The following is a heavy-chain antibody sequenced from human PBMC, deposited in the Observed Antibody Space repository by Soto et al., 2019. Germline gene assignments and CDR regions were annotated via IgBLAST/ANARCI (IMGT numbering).Heavy chain of an antibody. J-gene: IGHJ2*01. V-gene: IGHV3-7*04. CDR2: IKQDGSGK. CDR1: GFTFSSYW. CDR3: ARQLRYFDWYFDL. D-gene: IGHD3-9*01. Sequence: EVQLVESGGGLVQPGGSLRLSCAASGFTFSSYWMSWVRQAPGKGLEWVANIKQDGSGKYYVDSVKGRFTISRDNAKNSLYLQMNSLRAEDTAVYYCARQLRYFDWYFDLWGRGTLVTVSS.